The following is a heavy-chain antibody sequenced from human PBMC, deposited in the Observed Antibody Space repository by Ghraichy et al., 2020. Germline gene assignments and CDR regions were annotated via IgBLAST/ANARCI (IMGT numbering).Heavy chain of an antibody. Sequence: LSLTCTVAGGSVSGGTYYWTWIRQPPGKGLEWIGHFFYNGSPNYNPSLNSRVTMSVDTSKNQFSLNLRSVTAADTALYYCAGTVITDYYYWYGMDVWGQGTTVTVTS. CDR2: FFYNGSP. CDR3: AGTVITDYYYWYGMDV. V-gene: IGHV4-61*01. CDR1: GGSVSGGTYY. D-gene: IGHD3-16*01. J-gene: IGHJ6*02.